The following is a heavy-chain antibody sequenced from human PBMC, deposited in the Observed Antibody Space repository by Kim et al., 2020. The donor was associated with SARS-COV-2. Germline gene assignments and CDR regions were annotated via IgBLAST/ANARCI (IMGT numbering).Heavy chain of an antibody. V-gene: IGHV3-30*18. D-gene: IGHD6-13*01. J-gene: IGHJ4*02. Sequence: GGSLRLSCAASGFIFSNYCMHWLRHAPGKGLVWVAVVSYDGKGQNYGDSVKGRFTISRDNSKNTVYLQMNSLRVEDTAVYFCVKEALVRRITWDDSWGQGTLVTVSS. CDR2: VSYDGKGQ. CDR3: VKEALVRRITWDDS. CDR1: GFIFSNYC.